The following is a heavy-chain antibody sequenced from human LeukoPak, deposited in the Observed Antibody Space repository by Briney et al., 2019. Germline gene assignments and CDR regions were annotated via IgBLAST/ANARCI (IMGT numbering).Heavy chain of an antibody. CDR2: IYYSGST. Sequence: SETLSLTCTVSGGSISSYYWSWIRQPPGKGLEWIGYIYYSGSTNYNPSLKSRVTISVDTSKNQFSLKLSSVTAADTAVYYCARDKRQAFGRGFDYWGQGTLVTVSS. CDR1: GGSISSYY. J-gene: IGHJ4*02. D-gene: IGHD1-1*01. V-gene: IGHV4-59*01. CDR3: ARDKRQAFGRGFDY.